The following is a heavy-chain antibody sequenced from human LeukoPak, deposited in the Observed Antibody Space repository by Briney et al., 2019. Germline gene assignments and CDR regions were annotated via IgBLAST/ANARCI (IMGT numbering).Heavy chain of an antibody. D-gene: IGHD2-15*01. CDR1: GFTFSSYW. V-gene: IGHV3-7*03. CDR2: IKQDGSEK. CDR3: ARAPVTSCRGAFCYPFDI. Sequence: HPGGSLRLSCAASGFTFSSYWMSWVRQAPGKGLEWVANIKQDGSEKYYVDSVKGRFTISRDNAKNTLYLQMNSLRADDAAVYYCARAPVTSCRGAFCYPFDIWGQGTLVTVSS. J-gene: IGHJ4*02.